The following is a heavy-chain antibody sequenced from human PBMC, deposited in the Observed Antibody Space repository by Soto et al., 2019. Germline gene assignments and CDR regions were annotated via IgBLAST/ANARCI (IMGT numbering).Heavy chain of an antibody. D-gene: IGHD6-19*01. J-gene: IGHJ4*02. CDR3: ARLYSSGYFFDY. Sequence: GASVKVSCKASGGTFSSYTISWVRQAPGQGLEWMGRIIPILGIANYAQKFQGRVTITADKSTSTAYMELSSLKASDTAMYYCARLYSSGYFFDYWGQGTPVTVSS. V-gene: IGHV1-69*02. CDR1: GGTFSSYT. CDR2: IIPILGIA.